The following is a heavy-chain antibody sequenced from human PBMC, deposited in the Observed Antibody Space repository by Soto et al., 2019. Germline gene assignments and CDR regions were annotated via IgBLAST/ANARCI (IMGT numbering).Heavy chain of an antibody. D-gene: IGHD3-10*01. J-gene: IGHJ4*02. CDR3: ARLTGTREMMNYYGSGRPY. CDR2: IDPSDSYT. Sequence: EVQLVQSGAEVKKPGESLRISCKGSGYSFTSYWISWVRQMPGKGLEWMGRIDPSDSYTNYSPSFQGHVTISADKSISTAYLQWSSLKASDTAMYYCARLTGTREMMNYYGSGRPYWGQGTLVTVSS. V-gene: IGHV5-10-1*03. CDR1: GYSFTSYW.